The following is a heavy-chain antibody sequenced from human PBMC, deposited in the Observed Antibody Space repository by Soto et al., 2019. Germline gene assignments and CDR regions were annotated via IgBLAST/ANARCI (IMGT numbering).Heavy chain of an antibody. CDR2: VSTNGAT. J-gene: IGHJ6*02. V-gene: IGHV4-4*07. CDR1: DDFISSYY. D-gene: IGHD3-9*01. CDR3: ARADYEILTGSYAMDV. Sequence: LETLSLTCTVSDDFISSYYWNWIRQPVGKGLEWIGRVSTNGATNYNPSLESRVTMSVDTSKNQFSLKLTSVTAADTAVYFCARADYEILTGSYAMDVWGQGTTVTVSS.